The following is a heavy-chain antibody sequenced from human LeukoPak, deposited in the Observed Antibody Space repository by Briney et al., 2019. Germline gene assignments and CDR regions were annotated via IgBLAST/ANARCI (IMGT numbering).Heavy chain of an antibody. Sequence: KSSETLSLTCTVSGGSISSTSYYWGWIRQPPGKGLEWIGSMYYSGNTYYNSSLKSRVTISVDTSKNQFSLKLNSVTAADTAIYYCARSCRQQQMSPGYFDDWVQGTLVTVSS. CDR3: ARSCRQQQMSPGYFDD. CDR2: MYYSGNT. CDR1: GGSISSTSYY. D-gene: IGHD6-13*01. J-gene: IGHJ4*02. V-gene: IGHV4-39*01.